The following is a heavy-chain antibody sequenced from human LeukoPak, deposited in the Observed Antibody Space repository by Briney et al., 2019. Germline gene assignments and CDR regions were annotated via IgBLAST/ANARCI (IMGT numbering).Heavy chain of an antibody. J-gene: IGHJ4*02. Sequence: PGGSLRLSCAVSGFTFSSYAMHWVRQAPVKGLEWVAIILYDGSKTYYADSVKGRFTISRDNSKNTLYLQMNSLRVEDTAMYYCAREGEALDYWGQGALVTVSS. CDR3: AREGEALDY. CDR2: ILYDGSKT. CDR1: GFTFSSYA. D-gene: IGHD3-16*01. V-gene: IGHV3-30*04.